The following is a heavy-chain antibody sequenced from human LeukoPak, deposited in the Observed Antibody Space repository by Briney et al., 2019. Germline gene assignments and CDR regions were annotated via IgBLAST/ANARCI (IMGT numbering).Heavy chain of an antibody. CDR2: IKSKTDGGTT. V-gene: IGHV3-15*01. CDR3: TTDAFDYDILTGYYSPGMDV. Sequence: PGGSLRLSCAASGFTFSNAWMSWVRQAPGKGLEWVGRIKSKTDGGTTDYAAPVKGRFTISGDDSKNTLYLQMNSLKTEDTAVYYCTTDAFDYDILTGYYSPGMDVWGKGTTVTVSS. J-gene: IGHJ6*04. D-gene: IGHD3-9*01. CDR1: GFTFSNAW.